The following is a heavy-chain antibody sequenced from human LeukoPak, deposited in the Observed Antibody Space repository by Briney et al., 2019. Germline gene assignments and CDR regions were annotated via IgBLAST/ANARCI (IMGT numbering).Heavy chain of an antibody. CDR2: ISSSSSYT. V-gene: IGHV3-21*01. CDR3: VRVIVDDYNSRPSDY. D-gene: IGHD5-24*01. Sequence: GGSLRLSCAASGFTFSSYSMNWVRQAPGKGLEWVSSISSSSSYTYYADSVKGRFTISRDNAKNSLYLQVNSLRAEDTAVYYCVRVIVDDYNSRPSDYWGQGTLVTVSS. CDR1: GFTFSSYS. J-gene: IGHJ4*02.